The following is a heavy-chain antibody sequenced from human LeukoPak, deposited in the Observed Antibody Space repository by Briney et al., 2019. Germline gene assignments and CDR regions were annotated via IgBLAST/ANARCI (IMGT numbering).Heavy chain of an antibody. V-gene: IGHV4-4*07. CDR1: VVSMNGYY. J-gene: IGHJ4*02. Sequence: SETLSLTCSVSVVSMNGYYWSWLRQSAGNRLEWIGHVDSSGNTNYNPSLESRVTMSVDTSKKQFSLKLSSVTAADTAVYYCARMCSGGSCYHQSDYWGQGTLVTVSS. CDR3: ARMCSGGSCYHQSDY. CDR2: VDSSGNT. D-gene: IGHD2-15*01.